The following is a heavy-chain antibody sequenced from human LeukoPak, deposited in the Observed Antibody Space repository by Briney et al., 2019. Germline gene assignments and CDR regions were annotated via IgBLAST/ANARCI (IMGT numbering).Heavy chain of an antibody. CDR3: AGQIAAAGTGTFDY. D-gene: IGHD6-13*01. Sequence: PSETLSLTCTVSGGSISSYYWSWIRQPAGKGLEWIGRIYTSGSTNYNPSLKSRVTMSVDTSKNQFSLKLSSVTAADTAVYYCAGQIAAAGTGTFDYWGQGTLVTVSS. CDR2: IYTSGST. CDR1: GGSISSYY. J-gene: IGHJ4*02. V-gene: IGHV4-4*07.